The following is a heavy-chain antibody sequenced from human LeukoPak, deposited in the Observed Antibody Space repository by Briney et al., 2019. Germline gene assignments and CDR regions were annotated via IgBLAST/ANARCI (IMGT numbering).Heavy chain of an antibody. Sequence: GASVKVSCKASGYTFTSYYMHWVRQAPGQGLEWMGIISPSGGSTSYAQKFQGRVTMTRDMSTSTVYMELSSLRSEDTAVYYCARAGVDYLAGGYWFDPWGQGTLVTVSS. CDR3: ARAGVDYLAGGYWFDP. J-gene: IGHJ5*02. CDR1: GYTFTSYY. CDR2: ISPSGGST. V-gene: IGHV1-46*01. D-gene: IGHD2-8*02.